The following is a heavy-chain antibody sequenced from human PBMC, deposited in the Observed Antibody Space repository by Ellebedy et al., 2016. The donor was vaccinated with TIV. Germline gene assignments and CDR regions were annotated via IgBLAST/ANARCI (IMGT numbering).Heavy chain of an antibody. Sequence: PGGSLRLSRAASGFSFRSYWMSWVRQAPGKGLEWVANIYQDGGVQYYVDSVKGRFTISRDNADNSLFLQMNSLRAEDTAVYYCARRGSYGDYAVQINSWFDTWGRGTLVAVSS. V-gene: IGHV3-7*01. D-gene: IGHD3-16*01. CDR2: IYQDGGVQ. CDR3: ARRGSYGDYAVQINSWFDT. J-gene: IGHJ5*02. CDR1: GFSFRSYW.